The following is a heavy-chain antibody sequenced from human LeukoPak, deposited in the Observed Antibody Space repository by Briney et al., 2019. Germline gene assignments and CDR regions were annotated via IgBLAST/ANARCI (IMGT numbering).Heavy chain of an antibody. CDR1: GGTFSSYA. D-gene: IGHD5-24*01. CDR2: IIPIFGTA. Sequence: SVKVSCKASGGTFSSYAISWVRQAPGQGLEWMGGIIPIFGTANYAQKFQGRVTITADKSTSTAYMELSSLRSEDTAVYYCARDRQRWLQRKTRDYYYYGMDVWGQGTTVTVSS. J-gene: IGHJ6*02. CDR3: ARDRQRWLQRKTRDYYYYGMDV. V-gene: IGHV1-69*06.